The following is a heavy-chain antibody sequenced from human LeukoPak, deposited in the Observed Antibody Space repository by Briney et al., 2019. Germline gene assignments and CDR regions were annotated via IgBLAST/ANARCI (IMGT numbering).Heavy chain of an antibody. Sequence: PGGSLRLSCAVSGVTFSSYAMSWVRQAPGKGLEWVSAISGSGGDTYYADSVKGRFTISRDNSKNTLYLQMNSLRAEETAVYYCAKYRTVRPTEALDYWGKGTLVTVSS. CDR3: AKYRTVRPTEALDY. J-gene: IGHJ4*02. V-gene: IGHV3-23*01. D-gene: IGHD3-16*02. CDR2: ISGSGGDT. CDR1: GVTFSSYA.